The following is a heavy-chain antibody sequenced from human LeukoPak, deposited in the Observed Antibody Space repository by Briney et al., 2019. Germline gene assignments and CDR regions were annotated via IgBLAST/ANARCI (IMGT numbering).Heavy chain of an antibody. J-gene: IGHJ4*02. Sequence: ASVKVFCKASGGTFSSYAISWVRQAPGKGLEWMGGFDPEDVETIYAQKFQGRVTMTEDTSTETAYMELTSLRPEDTAVYYCATDFYRGRQFDYWGQGTLVTVSS. CDR3: ATDFYRGRQFDY. D-gene: IGHD2/OR15-2a*01. V-gene: IGHV1-24*01. CDR2: FDPEDVET. CDR1: GGTFSSYA.